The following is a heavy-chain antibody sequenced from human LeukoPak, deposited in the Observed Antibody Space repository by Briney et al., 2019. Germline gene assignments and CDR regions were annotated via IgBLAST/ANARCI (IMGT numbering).Heavy chain of an antibody. D-gene: IGHD6-19*01. J-gene: IGHJ5*02. CDR1: GGSISSSSYY. CDR2: IYYSGST. CDR3: AREVRIAVAYNWFDP. Sequence: SETLSLTCTVSGGSISSSSYYWGWIRQPPGKGLEWIGSIYYSGSTYYNPSLKSRVAISVDTSKNQFSLKLSSVTAADTAVYYCAREVRIAVAYNWFDPWGQGTLVTVSS. V-gene: IGHV4-39*07.